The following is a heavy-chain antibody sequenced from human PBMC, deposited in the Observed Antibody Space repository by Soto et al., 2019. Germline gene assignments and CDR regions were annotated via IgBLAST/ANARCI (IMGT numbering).Heavy chain of an antibody. D-gene: IGHD6-13*01. CDR2: INSDGSST. J-gene: IGHJ5*02. Sequence: EVQVVESGGGLVQPGGSLRLSCAASGFTFSSYWMHWVRQAPGKGLVWVSRINSDGSSTSYADSVKGRFTISRDNAKNTLYLQMNSLRAEDTAVYYCARARAIAAAGISWFDPWGQGTLVTVSS. CDR1: GFTFSSYW. CDR3: ARARAIAAAGISWFDP. V-gene: IGHV3-74*01.